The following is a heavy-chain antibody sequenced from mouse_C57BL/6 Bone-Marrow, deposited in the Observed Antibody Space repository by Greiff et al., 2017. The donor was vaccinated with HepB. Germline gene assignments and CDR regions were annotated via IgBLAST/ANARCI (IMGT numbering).Heavy chain of an antibody. CDR2: IDPENGYT. J-gene: IGHJ3*01. CDR1: GFNIKDDY. D-gene: IGHD3-2*02. V-gene: IGHV14-4*01. Sequence: VQLQQSGAELVRPGASVKLSCTASGFNIKDDYMHWVKQRPYQGLEWIGWIDPENGYTEHASKFQGKATITADTSSNTAYLQLSSLTSEDTAVYYCTTTAQATWFAYWGQGTLVTVSA. CDR3: TTTAQATWFAY.